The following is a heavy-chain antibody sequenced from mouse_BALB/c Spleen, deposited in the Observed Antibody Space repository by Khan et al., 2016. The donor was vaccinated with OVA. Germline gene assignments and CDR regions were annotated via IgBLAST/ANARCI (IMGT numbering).Heavy chain of an antibody. Sequence: QVQLQQSGAELARPGASVKLSCKASGYTFTDYYINWVKQRTGQGLERIGEISPGSGDTYYNEQFKGTATLTADKSSSTAYMQLSSLTSEASAVYFCARRNYFGYTFAYWAQGTLVTVSA. J-gene: IGHJ3*01. V-gene: IGHV1-77*01. CDR3: ARRNYFGYTFAY. CDR1: GYTFTDYY. CDR2: ISPGSGDT. D-gene: IGHD1-2*01.